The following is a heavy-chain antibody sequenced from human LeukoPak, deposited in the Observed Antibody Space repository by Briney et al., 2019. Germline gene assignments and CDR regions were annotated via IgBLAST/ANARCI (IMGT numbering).Heavy chain of an antibody. CDR2: IWYDGSNK. D-gene: IGHD3-16*01. Sequence: GGSLRLSCAASGFSFSNYAMHWVRQAPGKGLEWVSLIWYDGSNKYYADSVMGRFTISRDNSKNTLYLQMNSLRAEDTAVYYCARDGSALRAYRFGQQDYWGQGTLVTVSS. CDR1: GFSFSNYA. V-gene: IGHV3-33*01. CDR3: ARDGSALRAYRFGQQDY. J-gene: IGHJ4*02.